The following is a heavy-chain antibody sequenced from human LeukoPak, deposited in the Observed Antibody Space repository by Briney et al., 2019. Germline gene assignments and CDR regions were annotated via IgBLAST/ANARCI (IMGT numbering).Heavy chain of an antibody. CDR2: IKQDGSEK. V-gene: IGHV3-7*03. D-gene: IGHD6-6*01. CDR3: AKFPRIAARRPRGMDV. J-gene: IGHJ6*02. Sequence: QSGGSLRLSCAASGFTFSSYWMSWVRQAAGTGLEWVANIKQDGSEKYYVDSVKGRFTISRDNAKNSLYLQMNSLRAEDTAVYYCAKFPRIAARRPRGMDVWGQGTTVTVSS. CDR1: GFTFSSYW.